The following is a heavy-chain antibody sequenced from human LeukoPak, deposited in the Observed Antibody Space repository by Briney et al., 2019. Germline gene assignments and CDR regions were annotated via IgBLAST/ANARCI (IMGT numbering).Heavy chain of an antibody. D-gene: IGHD3-10*01. CDR3: AIGSDYYGSGSYFIDAFDI. V-gene: IGHV3-21*01. J-gene: IGHJ3*02. CDR1: GFTFSSHA. Sequence: PGGSLRLSCAASGFTFSSHAMSWVRQAPGKGLEWVSSISSSSSYIYYADSVKGRFTISRDNAKNSLYLQMNSLRAEDTAVYYCAIGSDYYGSGSYFIDAFDIWGQGTMVTVSS. CDR2: ISSSSSYI.